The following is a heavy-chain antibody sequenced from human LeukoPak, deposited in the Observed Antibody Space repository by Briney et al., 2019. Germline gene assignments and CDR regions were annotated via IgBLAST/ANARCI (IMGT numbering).Heavy chain of an antibody. V-gene: IGHV3-7*01. Sequence: PGGSLRLSCAASGFTFSSYWMSWVRQAPGKGLEWVANIKQDGSEKYYVDSVKSRFTISRDNAKNSLYLQMNSLRAEDTAVYYCARDYREEQWLDYYYYMDVWGKGTTVAVSS. CDR2: IKQDGSEK. J-gene: IGHJ6*03. CDR3: ARDYREEQWLDYYYYMDV. D-gene: IGHD6-19*01. CDR1: GFTFSSYW.